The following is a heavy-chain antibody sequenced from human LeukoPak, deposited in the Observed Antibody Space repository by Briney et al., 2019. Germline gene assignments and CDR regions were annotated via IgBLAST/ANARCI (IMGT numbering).Heavy chain of an antibody. J-gene: IGHJ4*02. CDR1: GGSFSGYY. CDR2: IDHSGST. D-gene: IGHD6-19*01. CDR3: ARGQVAAPPY. Sequence: SETLSLTCAVYGGSFSGYYWSWIRQPPGKGLEWIGEIDHSGSTNYNPSLKSRVTISVDTSKNQFSLKLSSVTAADTAVYYCARGQVAAPPYWGQGTLVTVSS. V-gene: IGHV4-34*01.